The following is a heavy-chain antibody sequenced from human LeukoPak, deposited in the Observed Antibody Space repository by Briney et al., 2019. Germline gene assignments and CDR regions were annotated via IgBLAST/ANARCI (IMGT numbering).Heavy chain of an antibody. CDR3: ARHREKREYCSGGSCYVLYFAY. Sequence: PSETLSLTCTVSGGSISSSSHYWGWIRQPPGKGLEWIGSIYYSGSTYYNPSLKSRVTISVDTSKNQFSLKLSSETAADTAVYYCARHREKREYCSGGSCYVLYFAYWGQGTLVTVSS. CDR2: IYYSGST. J-gene: IGHJ4*02. D-gene: IGHD2-15*01. CDR1: GGSISSSSHY. V-gene: IGHV4-39*01.